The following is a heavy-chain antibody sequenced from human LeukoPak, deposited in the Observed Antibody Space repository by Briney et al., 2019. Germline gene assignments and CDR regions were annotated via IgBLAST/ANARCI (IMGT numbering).Heavy chain of an antibody. CDR1: GFTFSSYA. D-gene: IGHD3-3*01. Sequence: GGSLRLSCAASGFTFSSYAMSWVRQAPGKGLEWVSAISGSGGSTYYADSVKGRFTISRDNAKNSLYLQMNSLRAEDTAVYYCARDHDFWSGFDYWGQGTLVTVSS. CDR2: ISGSGGST. V-gene: IGHV3-23*01. J-gene: IGHJ4*02. CDR3: ARDHDFWSGFDY.